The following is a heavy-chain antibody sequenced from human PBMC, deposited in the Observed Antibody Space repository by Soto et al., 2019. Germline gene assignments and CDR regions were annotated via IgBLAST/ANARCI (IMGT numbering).Heavy chain of an antibody. J-gene: IGHJ4*02. D-gene: IGHD3-16*02. CDR1: GYTFTRYY. V-gene: IGHV1-46*01. Sequence: ASVKVSCKASGYTFTRYYLHWVRQAPGQGLEWMGIINPSGGSTSYAQKFQGRVSMTRDTSTSTVYMELSSLRSEDTAVYYCARAMGMITFGGVIVPPLTYFDFWGQGTLVTVS. CDR3: ARAMGMITFGGVIVPPLTYFDF. CDR2: INPSGGST.